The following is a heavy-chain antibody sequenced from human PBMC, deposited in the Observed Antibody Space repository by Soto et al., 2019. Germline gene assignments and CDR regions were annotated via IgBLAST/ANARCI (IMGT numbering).Heavy chain of an antibody. J-gene: IGHJ5*02. CDR3: AREVGATTGSWLDP. V-gene: IGHV1-69*13. D-gene: IGHD1-26*01. CDR1: GGTFSSYA. Sequence: SVKVSCKASGGTFSSYAISWVRQAPGQGLEWMGGIIPIFGTANYAQKFQGRVTITADESTSTAYMELSSLRSEDTAVYYCAREVGATTGSWLDPWGQGTLVTVSS. CDR2: IIPIFGTA.